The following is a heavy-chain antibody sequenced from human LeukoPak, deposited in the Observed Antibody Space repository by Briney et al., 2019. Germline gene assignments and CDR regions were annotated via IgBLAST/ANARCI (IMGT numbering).Heavy chain of an antibody. J-gene: IGHJ4*02. CDR1: GVSISTSRYY. D-gene: IGHD2/OR15-2a*01. Sequence: SETLSLTCTVSGVSISTSRYYWGWLRQPPGKGLEWIVRMYSSGSTSNHPTPKRRITKTIERAKYKFNLNLNSVTAADTAVYYCAREITSAYYFLDSWGQGTLFTVSS. CDR2: MYSSGST. CDR3: AREITSAYYFLDS. V-gene: IGHV4-39*06.